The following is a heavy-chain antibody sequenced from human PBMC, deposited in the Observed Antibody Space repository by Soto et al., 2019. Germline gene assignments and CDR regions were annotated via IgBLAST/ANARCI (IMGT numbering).Heavy chain of an antibody. J-gene: IGHJ5*02. Sequence: PSETLSLTCNMSGDSYSISTYSWSWIRQPPGKALQMIGFIYQSGVTSYNPSLASRVSISLDRSNNQCSLKLKSVTAADTAVYFCAGMPYTSGLRFDPWGPGTLVTVSS. CDR1: GDSYSISTYS. CDR2: IYQSGVT. CDR3: AGMPYTSGLRFDP. D-gene: IGHD6-19*01. V-gene: IGHV4-30-2*01.